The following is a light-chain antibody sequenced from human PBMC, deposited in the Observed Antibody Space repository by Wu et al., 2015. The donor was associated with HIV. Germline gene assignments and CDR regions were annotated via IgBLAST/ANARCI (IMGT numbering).Light chain of an antibody. V-gene: IGKV3-20*01. Sequence: EIVLTQSPGTLSLSPGERATLSCRASQSVSSSYLAWYQQKSGQAPRLLIYGASSRATGIPERFSGSGSGTDFTLTISRLEPEDFAVYYCQQYGGSPMYTFGQGTKLEIK. CDR2: GAS. J-gene: IGKJ2*01. CDR1: QSVSSSY. CDR3: QQYGGSPMYT.